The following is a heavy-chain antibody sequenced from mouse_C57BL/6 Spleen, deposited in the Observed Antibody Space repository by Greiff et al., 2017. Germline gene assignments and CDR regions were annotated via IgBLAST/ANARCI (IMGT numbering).Heavy chain of an antibody. Sequence: VQLQPSGPELVKPGASVKISCKASGYTFTDYSMNWVKQSHGKSLEWIEDINPNNGGTSYNQKFKGKATLTVEKSSRTAYMELRSLTAEDSAVYYCARYVYYDYDAWFAYWGQGTLVNVSA. CDR2: INPNNGGT. D-gene: IGHD2-4*01. CDR3: ARYVYYDYDAWFAY. V-gene: IGHV1-26*01. J-gene: IGHJ3*01. CDR1: GYTFTDYS.